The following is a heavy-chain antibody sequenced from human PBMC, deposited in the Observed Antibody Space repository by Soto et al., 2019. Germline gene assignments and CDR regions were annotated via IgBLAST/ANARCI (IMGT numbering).Heavy chain of an antibody. Sequence: PGGSLRLSCAASGFTFSSYAMSWVRQAPGKGLEWVSAISGSGGSTYYADSVKGRFTISRDNSKNTLYLQMNSLRAEDTAVYYCAKIKTHSSSWIYYFDYWGQGTLVTVSS. V-gene: IGHV3-23*01. CDR1: GFTFSSYA. D-gene: IGHD6-13*01. CDR2: ISGSGGST. J-gene: IGHJ4*02. CDR3: AKIKTHSSSWIYYFDY.